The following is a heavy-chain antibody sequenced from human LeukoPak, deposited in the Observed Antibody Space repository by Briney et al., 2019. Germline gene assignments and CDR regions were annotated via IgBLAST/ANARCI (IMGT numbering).Heavy chain of an antibody. CDR3: ATGYADYGGAADY. CDR2: MSKDGATI. CDR1: GFTFSRHG. J-gene: IGHJ4*02. Sequence: GGSLRLSCAASGFTFSRHGMHWARHAPGKGLKWVAGMSKDGATIRYEGSVEGRFTIPRDNSKNTLYLKMNRLRAEDTAVYYCATGYADYGGAADYWGQGTLVTVSS. D-gene: IGHD4-17*01. V-gene: IGHV3-30*03.